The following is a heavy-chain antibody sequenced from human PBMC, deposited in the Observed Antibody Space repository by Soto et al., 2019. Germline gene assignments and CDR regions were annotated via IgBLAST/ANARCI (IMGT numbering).Heavy chain of an antibody. CDR2: INPNSGGT. Sequence: QVQLVQSGAEVKKPGASVKVSCKASGYTFTGYYMHWVRQAPGQGLEWMGWINPNSGGTNYAQKFQGWVTMTRDTSITTAYMELSRLRSDDTAVYYCARGPYTSSSLYYYYYYMYVWGKGTTVTVSS. D-gene: IGHD6-6*01. CDR3: ARGPYTSSSLYYYYYYMYV. CDR1: GYTFTGYY. V-gene: IGHV1-2*04. J-gene: IGHJ6*03.